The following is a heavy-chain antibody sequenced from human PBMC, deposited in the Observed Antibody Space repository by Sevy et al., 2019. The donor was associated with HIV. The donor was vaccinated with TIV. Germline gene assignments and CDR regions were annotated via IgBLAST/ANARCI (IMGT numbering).Heavy chain of an antibody. CDR2: ISNSGANT. CDR3: AKEWTLLSDWYGEFDY. V-gene: IGHV3-23*01. CDR1: GFTFTNHG. Sequence: GGSLRLSCAASGFTFTNHGMHWVRQAPGKGLEWVSGISNSGANTYYAASVRGRFTVSRDNSKNTVYLQLNSLRAEDTAIYYCAKEWTLLSDWYGEFDYWGQGTLVTVSS. D-gene: IGHD6-19*01. J-gene: IGHJ4*02.